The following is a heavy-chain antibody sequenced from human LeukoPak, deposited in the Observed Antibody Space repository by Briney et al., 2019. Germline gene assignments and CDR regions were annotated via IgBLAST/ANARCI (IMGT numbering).Heavy chain of an antibody. CDR2: IIPIFGTA. CDR1: GGTFSSYA. D-gene: IGHD3-10*01. V-gene: IGHV1-69*05. J-gene: IGHJ3*02. CDR3: ARGDITMVRGVIITYAFDI. Sequence: SVKVSCKASGGTFSSYAISWVRQAPGQGLEWMGGIIPIFGTANYAQKFQGRVTITTDESTSTAYMELSSLRSEDTAVYYCARGDITMVRGVIITYAFDIWGQGTMVTVSS.